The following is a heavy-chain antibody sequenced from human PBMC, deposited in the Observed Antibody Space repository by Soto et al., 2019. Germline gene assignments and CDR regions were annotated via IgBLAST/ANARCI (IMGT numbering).Heavy chain of an antibody. CDR1: GYTLTELS. CDR2: FDPEDGET. CDR3: ATVFRYCSSTSCHPDFAY. D-gene: IGHD2-2*01. J-gene: IGHJ4*02. Sequence: GASVKVSWKVSGYTLTELSMHWVRQAPGKGLEWMGGFDPEDGETIYAQKFQGRVTMTEDTSTDTAYMELSSLRSEDTAVYYCATVFRYCSSTSCHPDFAYWGQGTLVTVSS. V-gene: IGHV1-24*01.